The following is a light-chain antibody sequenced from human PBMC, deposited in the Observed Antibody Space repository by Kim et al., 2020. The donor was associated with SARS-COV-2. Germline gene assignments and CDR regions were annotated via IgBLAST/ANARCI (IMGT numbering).Light chain of an antibody. CDR2: KIS. CDR3: MQSTQFPWT. V-gene: IGKV2-24*01. Sequence: DIVMTQTPLSSPVTLGQPASISCRSSQGFVHSDGDTYLNWLQQRPGQSPRLLIYKISKRFSGVPDRFSGSGAGTDFTLKISRVEAEDVGVYYCMQSTQFPWTFGQGTKVDIK. J-gene: IGKJ1*01. CDR1: QGFVHSDGDTY.